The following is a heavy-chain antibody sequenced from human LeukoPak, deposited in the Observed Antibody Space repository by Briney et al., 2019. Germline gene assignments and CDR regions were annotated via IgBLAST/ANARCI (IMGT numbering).Heavy chain of an antibody. Sequence: GASVKVSCKASGYTFTSYGISWVRQAPGQGLEWMGWISAYNGNTNYAQKLQGRVTMTTDTSTSTAYMELRSLRSDDTAVYYCARDYLFTSVLNWFDPWGQGTLVTVSS. J-gene: IGHJ5*02. V-gene: IGHV1-18*01. D-gene: IGHD3-10*02. CDR3: ARDYLFTSVLNWFDP. CDR2: ISAYNGNT. CDR1: GYTFTSYG.